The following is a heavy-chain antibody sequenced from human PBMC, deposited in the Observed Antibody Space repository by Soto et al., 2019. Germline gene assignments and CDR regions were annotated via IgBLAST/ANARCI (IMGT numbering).Heavy chain of an antibody. CDR1: GYTFTSYG. V-gene: IGHV1-18*04. J-gene: IGHJ4*02. CDR2: ISAYNGNT. Sequence: VSVKCYCKASGYTFTSYGISWVRQAPGQGLEWMGWISAYNGNTNYAQKLQGRVTMTTDTSTSTAYMELRSLRSDDTAVYYCARYYDFWSGYYTDYWGQGTLVTVSS. D-gene: IGHD3-3*01. CDR3: ARYYDFWSGYYTDY.